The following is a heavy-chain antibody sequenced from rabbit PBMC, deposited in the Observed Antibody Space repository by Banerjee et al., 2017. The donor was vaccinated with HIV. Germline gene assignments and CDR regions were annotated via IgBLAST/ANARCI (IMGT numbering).Heavy chain of an antibody. Sequence: QSLEESGGDLVKPGASLTLTCKASGIDFSSYYYMCWVRQAPGKGLEWIACIYTNSGRTWYANWVNGRFTISKTSSTTVTLQMTSLTAADTATYFCARNMGYGSSSGYYGLRGPGTLVTVS. J-gene: IGHJ4*01. V-gene: IGHV1S40*01. CDR1: GIDFSSYYY. D-gene: IGHD1-1*01. CDR2: IYTNSGRT. CDR3: ARNMGYGSSSGYYGL.